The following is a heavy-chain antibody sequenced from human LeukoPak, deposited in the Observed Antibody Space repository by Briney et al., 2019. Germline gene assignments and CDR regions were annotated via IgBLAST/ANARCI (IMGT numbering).Heavy chain of an antibody. CDR2: ISSSGSFI. Sequence: GGPLRLSCAPSGFTFSDYYMSWIRQAPGKGREWVSYISSSGSFIYYADSVKGRFTISRDNAKNSLYLQMNSLRAEDTAVYYCAREPYYYDSSGYISDYWGQETLVTVSS. J-gene: IGHJ4*02. D-gene: IGHD3-22*01. V-gene: IGHV3-11*01. CDR3: AREPYYYDSSGYISDY. CDR1: GFTFSDYY.